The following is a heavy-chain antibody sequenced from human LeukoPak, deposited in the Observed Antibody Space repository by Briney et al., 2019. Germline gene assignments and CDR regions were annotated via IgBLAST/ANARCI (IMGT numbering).Heavy chain of an antibody. CDR3: ARETVYYYDSSGYSTD. D-gene: IGHD3-22*01. CDR1: GFTFSSYG. V-gene: IGHV3-30*02. J-gene: IGHJ4*02. Sequence: PGGSLRLSCAASGFTFSSYGMHWVRQAPGKGLEWVAFMRYDGSNKYYADSVKGRFTISRDNSKNTLYLQMNSLRAEDTAVYYCARETVYYYDSSGYSTDWGQGTLVTVSS. CDR2: MRYDGSNK.